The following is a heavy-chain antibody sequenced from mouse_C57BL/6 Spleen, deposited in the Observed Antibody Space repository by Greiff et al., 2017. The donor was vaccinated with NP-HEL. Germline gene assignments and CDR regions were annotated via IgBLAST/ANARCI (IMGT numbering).Heavy chain of an antibody. CDR2: INPYNGGT. J-gene: IGHJ4*01. V-gene: IGHV1-19*01. CDR3: ARLANWDVYYAMDY. D-gene: IGHD4-1*01. Sequence: EVKVVESGPVLVKPGASVKMSCKASGYTFTDYYMNWVKQSHGKSLEWIGVINPYNGGTSYNQKFKGKATLTVDKSSSTAYMELNSLTSEDSAVYYCARLANWDVYYAMDYWGQGTSVTVSS. CDR1: GYTFTDYY.